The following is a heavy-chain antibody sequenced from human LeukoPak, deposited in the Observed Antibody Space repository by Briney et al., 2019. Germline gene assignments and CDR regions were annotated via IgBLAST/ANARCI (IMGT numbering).Heavy chain of an antibody. CDR2: ISSSSSYI. J-gene: IGHJ5*02. D-gene: IGHD6-19*01. V-gene: IGHV3-21*01. CDR1: GFTFSSYS. Sequence: GGSLRLSCAASGFTFSSYSMNWVRQAPGKGLEWVSSISSSSSYIYYADSVKGRFTISRDNAKNSLYLQMNSLRAEDTAVYYCARQCSSGWYEGLDWFDPWGQGTLVTVSS. CDR3: ARQCSSGWYEGLDWFDP.